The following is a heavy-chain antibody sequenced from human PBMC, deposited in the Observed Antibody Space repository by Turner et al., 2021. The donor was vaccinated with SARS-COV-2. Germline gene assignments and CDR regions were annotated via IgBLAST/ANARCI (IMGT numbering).Heavy chain of an antibody. CDR3: AKSGGMYCSGGNCYSSYFDY. D-gene: IGHD2-15*01. Sequence: VQPVESGGGVVQPGRSLRPTCAASGFTCSNYGVHWVRQAPGKGLEWVAVISYDGSNKYYADSVKGRFTIARDNSKNTLYLQMNSLRAEDTAVYYCAKSGGMYCSGGNCYSSYFDYWGQGTLVTVSS. V-gene: IGHV3-30*18. CDR2: ISYDGSNK. J-gene: IGHJ4*02. CDR1: GFTCSNYG.